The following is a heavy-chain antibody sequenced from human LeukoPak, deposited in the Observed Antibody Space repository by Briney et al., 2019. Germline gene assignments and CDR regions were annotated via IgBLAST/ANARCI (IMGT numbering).Heavy chain of an antibody. J-gene: IGHJ4*02. CDR1: GGSFSGYY. V-gene: IGHV4-34*01. CDR3: ARASMVRGVIVY. CDR2: INHSGST. Sequence: SETMSLTCAVYGGSFSGYYWSWIRQPPGKGLEWIGEINHSGSTNYNPSLKSRVTISVDTSKNQFSLKLSSVTAADTAVYYCARASMVRGVIVYWGQGTLVTVSS. D-gene: IGHD3-10*01.